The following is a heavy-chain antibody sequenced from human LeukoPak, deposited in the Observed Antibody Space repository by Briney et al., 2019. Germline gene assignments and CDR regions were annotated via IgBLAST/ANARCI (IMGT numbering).Heavy chain of an antibody. V-gene: IGHV3-53*01. Sequence: GGSLRLSCAASGFTVSSNYMSWVRQAPGKGLEWVISGSGHNTYYADSVKGRFTISRDNSKNTLFLQMNSLRAEDTAVYYCAKDRDPLTSSGWPWAYFDSWGQGTLVTVSS. CDR2: SGSGHNT. J-gene: IGHJ4*02. CDR3: AKDRDPLTSSGWPWAYFDS. D-gene: IGHD6-19*01. CDR1: GFTVSSNY.